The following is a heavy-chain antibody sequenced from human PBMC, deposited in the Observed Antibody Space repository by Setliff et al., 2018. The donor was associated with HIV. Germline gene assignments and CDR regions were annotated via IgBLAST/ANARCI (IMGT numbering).Heavy chain of an antibody. D-gene: IGHD2-2*01. J-gene: IGHJ4*02. Sequence: KTSETLSLTCTVSGGSISSGYYYWSWIRQHPGKGLEWIGYIYYSGNPFYHPSLRSRVTISLDTSKNQFSLKLSSVTAADTAVYYCARGFDYAQRPPLYYFDYWSQGTLVTVSS. CDR3: ARGFDYAQRPPLYYFDY. CDR2: IYYSGNP. V-gene: IGHV4-31*03. CDR1: GGSISSGYYY.